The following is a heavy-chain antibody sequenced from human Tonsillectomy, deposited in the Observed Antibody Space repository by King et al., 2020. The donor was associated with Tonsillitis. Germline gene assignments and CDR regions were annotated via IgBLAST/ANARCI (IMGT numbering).Heavy chain of an antibody. CDR1: AFTFSNYG. CDR2: ISHDGRNE. J-gene: IGHJ3*02. V-gene: IGHV3-30*18. D-gene: IGHD3-10*02. Sequence: VQLVESGGGVVQPGRSLRLSCAASAFTFSNYGMHWVRQAPGKGLEWVAVISHDGRNEHYTDSVKGRFTISRDNSKETLYLHMSGLRADDTAVYYCAKGMLSAAGGAFDIWGQGTVVTISS. CDR3: AKGMLSAAGGAFDI.